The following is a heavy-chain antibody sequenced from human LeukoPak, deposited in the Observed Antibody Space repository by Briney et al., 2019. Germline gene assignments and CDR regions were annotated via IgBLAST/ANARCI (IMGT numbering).Heavy chain of an antibody. CDR3: ARYGSGTKIDY. D-gene: IGHD3-10*01. J-gene: IGHJ4*02. V-gene: IGHV3-66*02. CDR2: IYSGGST. Sequence: GGSLRLSCAASGFTVSSNYMSWVRQAPGKGLEWVSVIYSGGSTYYADSVKGRFTISRDNSKNTLYLRMSSLRAEDTAVYYCARYGSGTKIDYWGQGTLVTVSS. CDR1: GFTVSSNY.